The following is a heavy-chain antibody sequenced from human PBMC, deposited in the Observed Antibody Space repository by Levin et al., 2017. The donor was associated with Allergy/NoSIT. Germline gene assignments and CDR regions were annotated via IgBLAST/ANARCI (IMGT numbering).Heavy chain of an antibody. D-gene: IGHD3-22*01. Sequence: GGSLRLSCAASGFTFNNAWMNWVRQAPGKGLEWVGRIKSKTDGGTTDNAAPVKGRFAISRDDSKNMLYLQMNSLKTEDTAVYYCTTDRGYYYDSSGHLDQYGMDGWGQGTTVTVSS. V-gene: IGHV3-15*07. CDR3: TTDRGYYYDSSGHLDQYGMDG. J-gene: IGHJ6*02. CDR1: GFTFNNAW. CDR2: IKSKTDGGTT.